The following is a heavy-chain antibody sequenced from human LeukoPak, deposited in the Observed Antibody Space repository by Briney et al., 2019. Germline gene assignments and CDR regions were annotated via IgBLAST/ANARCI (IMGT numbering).Heavy chain of an antibody. CDR3: AKHQGIAVAEFDY. CDR2: ISGSGGST. D-gene: IGHD6-19*01. Sequence: GGSLRLSCAASGFTFSNYAMSWVRQAPGKGLEWVSAISGSGGSTYYADSVKGRFTISRDNSKNTLYLQMNSLRAEDTAVYYCAKHQGIAVAEFDYWGQGTLVTVSS. V-gene: IGHV3-23*01. CDR1: GFTFSNYA. J-gene: IGHJ4*02.